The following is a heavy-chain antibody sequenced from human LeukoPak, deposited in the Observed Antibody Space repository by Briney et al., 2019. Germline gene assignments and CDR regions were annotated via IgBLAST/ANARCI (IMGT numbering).Heavy chain of an antibody. CDR3: ARAGYCSGGSCYSFGIFDY. V-gene: IGHV1-69*01. CDR1: GGTFSSYA. J-gene: IGHJ4*02. CDR2: IIPIFGTA. Sequence: SVKASCKASGGTFSSYAISWVRQAPGQGLEWMGGIIPIFGTANYAQKFQGRVTITADESTSTAYMELSSLRSEDTAVYYCARAGYCSGGSCYSFGIFDYWGQGTLVTVSS. D-gene: IGHD2-15*01.